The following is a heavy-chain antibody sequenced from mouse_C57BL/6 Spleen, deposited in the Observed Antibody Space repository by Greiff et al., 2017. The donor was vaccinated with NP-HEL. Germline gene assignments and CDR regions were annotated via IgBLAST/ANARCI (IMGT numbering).Heavy chain of an antibody. CDR2: IYPGDGDT. J-gene: IGHJ2*01. Sequence: QVQLKQSGPELVKPGASVKISCKASGYAFSSSWMNWVKQRPGQGLEWIGRIYPGDGDTNYNGKFKGKATLTADKSSSTAYMQLSSLTSEDSAVYFCASYHFDYWGQGTTLTVSS. V-gene: IGHV1-82*01. CDR1: GYAFSSSW. CDR3: ASYHFDY.